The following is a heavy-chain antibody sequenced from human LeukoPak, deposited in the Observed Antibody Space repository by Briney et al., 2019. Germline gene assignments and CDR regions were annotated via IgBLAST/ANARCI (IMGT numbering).Heavy chain of an antibody. CDR3: ARDEDYGDVEYFQH. D-gene: IGHD4-17*01. CDR2: IIPIFGTA. CDR1: GGTFSSYA. Sequence: ASVKVPCKASGGTFSSYAISWVRQAPGQGLEWMGGIIPIFGTANYAQKFQGRVTITADKSTSTAYMELSSLRSEDTAVYYCARDEDYGDVEYFQHWGQGTLVTVSS. J-gene: IGHJ1*01. V-gene: IGHV1-69*06.